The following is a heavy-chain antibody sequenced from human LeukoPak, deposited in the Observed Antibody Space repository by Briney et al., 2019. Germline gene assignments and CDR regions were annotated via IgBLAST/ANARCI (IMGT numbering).Heavy chain of an antibody. V-gene: IGHV4-4*07. J-gene: IGHJ5*02. CDR1: GGSISIYY. CDR3: AREGFWSGYYGWFDP. CDR2: IYTSGST. Sequence: SETLSLTCTVSGGSISIYYWSWIRQPAGKGLEWIGRIYTSGSTNYNPSLKSRVTMSVDTSKNQFSLKLSSVTAADTAVYYCAREGFWSGYYGWFDPWGQGTLVTVSS. D-gene: IGHD3-3*01.